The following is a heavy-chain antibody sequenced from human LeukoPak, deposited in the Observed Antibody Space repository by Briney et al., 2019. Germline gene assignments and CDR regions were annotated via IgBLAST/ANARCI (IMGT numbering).Heavy chain of an antibody. J-gene: IGHJ6*03. CDR2: ISSGSINM. D-gene: IGHD4-17*01. V-gene: IGHV3-21*01. Sequence: GGSLRLSCAASGFTFSTHNMNWVRQAPGKGLKWVSYISSGSINMYYADSVKGRFTISRDNAKNSMYLQMSSLRAEDTAVYYCAKVGNGDYVVDMDVWGKGTTVTISS. CDR1: GFTFSTHN. CDR3: AKVGNGDYVVDMDV.